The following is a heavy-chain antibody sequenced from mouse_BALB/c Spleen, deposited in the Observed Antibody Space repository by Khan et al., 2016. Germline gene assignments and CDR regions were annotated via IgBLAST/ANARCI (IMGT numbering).Heavy chain of an antibody. J-gene: IGHJ4*01. CDR1: GFDLSRYW. Sequence: EVKLEESGGGLVQPGGSLKLSCAASGFDLSRYWMSWVRQAPGKGLEWIGEINPDSSTINYTPSLKDKFIISRDNAKNTLYLQMSKVRSEDTALYYRRRGSSCGAMDYWGHGTSVTVTS. V-gene: IGHV4-1*02. D-gene: IGHD6-1*01. CDR2: INPDSSTI. CDR3: RRGSSCGAMDY.